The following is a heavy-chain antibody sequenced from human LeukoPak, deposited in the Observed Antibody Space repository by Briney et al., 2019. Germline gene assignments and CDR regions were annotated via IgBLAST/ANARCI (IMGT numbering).Heavy chain of an antibody. CDR1: GGSFSGYY. V-gene: IGHV4-34*01. D-gene: IGHD2-21*02. Sequence: PSETLSLTCAVYGGSFSGYYWSWIRQPPGKGLEWIGEINHSGSTNYNPSLKSRVTISVDTSKNQFSLKLSSVTAADTAVYYCARVRVVVTAPDAFDIWGQGTMVTVSS. CDR3: ARVRVVVTAPDAFDI. CDR2: INHSGST. J-gene: IGHJ3*02.